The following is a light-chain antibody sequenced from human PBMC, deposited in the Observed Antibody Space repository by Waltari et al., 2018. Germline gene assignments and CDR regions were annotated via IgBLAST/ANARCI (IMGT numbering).Light chain of an antibody. J-gene: IGKJ1*01. Sequence: DIQMTQSPSTLSASVGDRVTITCRANQSISSYLAWYQQKPGKAPKLLIYKASSLESGVPSRFSGSGSGTEFTLTISSLQPDDFATYYCQQYNSYSWTFGQGTKVEIK. CDR1: QSISSY. CDR3: QQYNSYSWT. CDR2: KAS. V-gene: IGKV1-5*03.